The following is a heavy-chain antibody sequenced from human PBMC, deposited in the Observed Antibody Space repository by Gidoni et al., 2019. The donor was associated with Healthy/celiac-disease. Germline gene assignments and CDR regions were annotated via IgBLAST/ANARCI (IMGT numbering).Heavy chain of an antibody. V-gene: IGHV3-30*18. Sequence: QVQLLESGGGVVQPGRSLRLSCAAPGFTFSSSGMHWVRRAPGKGLEWVAVISYDGSNKYYADSVKGRFTISRDNSKNTLYLQMNSLRAEDTAVYYCAKDSIGRGWFDPWGQGTLVTVSS. CDR2: ISYDGSNK. D-gene: IGHD6-6*01. J-gene: IGHJ5*02. CDR1: GFTFSSSG. CDR3: AKDSIGRGWFDP.